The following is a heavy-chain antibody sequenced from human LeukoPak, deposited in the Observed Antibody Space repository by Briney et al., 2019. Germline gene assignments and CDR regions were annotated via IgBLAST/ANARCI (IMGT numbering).Heavy chain of an antibody. CDR2: TRNKANSYTT. Sequence: GGSLRLSCAASGFTFSDHYMDWVRQAPGKGLEWVGRTRNKANSYTTEYAASVKGRFTISRDDSKNSLYLQMISLKTEDTAVYYCARGDDFWSGYLFDYWGQGTLVTVSS. CDR3: ARGDDFWSGYLFDY. CDR1: GFTFSDHY. J-gene: IGHJ4*02. V-gene: IGHV3-72*01. D-gene: IGHD3-3*01.